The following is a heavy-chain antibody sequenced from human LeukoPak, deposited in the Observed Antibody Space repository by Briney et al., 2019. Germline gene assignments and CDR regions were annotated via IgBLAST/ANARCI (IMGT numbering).Heavy chain of an antibody. D-gene: IGHD5-18*01. CDR1: GGSISSSSYY. J-gene: IGHJ4*02. CDR3: AILSVRYSYEYYFDY. V-gene: IGHV4-39*07. Sequence: PSETLSLTCTVSGGSISSSSYYWGWIRQPPGKGLEWIGSIYYSGSTYYKPSLKSRVTISVDTSKNQFSLKLSSVTAADTAVYYCAILSVRYSYEYYFDYWGQGTLVTVSS. CDR2: IYYSGST.